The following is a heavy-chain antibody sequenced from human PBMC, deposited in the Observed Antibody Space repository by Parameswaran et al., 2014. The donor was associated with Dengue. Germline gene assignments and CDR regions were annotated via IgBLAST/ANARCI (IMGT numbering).Heavy chain of an antibody. CDR3: ARTYRDYYDSRGYYYEPVYFHH. Sequence: PGKGLEWIGYIYYSGSTYYNPSLKSRVTISADTSKNQFSLKLTSVTAADTAVYSCARTYRDYYDSRGYYYEPVYFHHWGPGTLVTVSS. CDR2: IYYSGST. J-gene: IGHJ1*01. V-gene: IGHV4-30-4*07. D-gene: IGHD3-22*01.